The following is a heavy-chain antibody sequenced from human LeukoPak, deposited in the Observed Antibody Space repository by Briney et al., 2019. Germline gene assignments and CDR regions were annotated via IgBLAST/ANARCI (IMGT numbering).Heavy chain of an antibody. CDR3: ARENDTAVAGALLDY. V-gene: IGHV3-74*01. Sequence: GGSLRLSCAASGFTFSSYWMHWVRQAPGKGLVWVSRINSDGSSTSYADSVKGRFTISRDNAKNTLYLQMNSLRAEDTAVYYCARENDTAVAGALLDYWGQGTLVTVSS. CDR1: GFTFSSYW. J-gene: IGHJ4*02. D-gene: IGHD6-19*01. CDR2: INSDGSST.